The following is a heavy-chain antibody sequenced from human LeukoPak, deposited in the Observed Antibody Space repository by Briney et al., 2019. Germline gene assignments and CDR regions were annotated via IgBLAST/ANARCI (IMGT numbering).Heavy chain of an antibody. V-gene: IGHV7-4-1*02. J-gene: IGHJ6*03. CDR1: GYTFTSYA. Sequence: ASVKVSCKASGYTFTSYAMNWVRQAPGQGLEWMGWINTNTGDTTYAQGFTGRFVFSLDTSVSTAYLQISSLKAEDTAVYYCARGRYIAVAGTTRPRDYYYYYYMDVWGKGTTVTVSS. CDR2: INTNTGDT. CDR3: ARGRYIAVAGTTRPRDYYYYYYMDV. D-gene: IGHD6-19*01.